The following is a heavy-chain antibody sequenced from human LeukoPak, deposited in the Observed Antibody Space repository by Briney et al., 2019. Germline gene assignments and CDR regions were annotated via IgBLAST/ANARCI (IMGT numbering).Heavy chain of an antibody. CDR1: GFTFSGYG. D-gene: IGHD4-17*01. Sequence: PGGSLRLSCAASGFTFSGYGMHWVRQAPGKGLEWVAVIRYDGSNKYYADSVKGRFTISRDNSKNTLYLQMNSLRAEDTAVYYCARAMPTVTTPGGFDYWGQGTLVTVSS. V-gene: IGHV3-33*01. J-gene: IGHJ4*02. CDR2: IRYDGSNK. CDR3: ARAMPTVTTPGGFDY.